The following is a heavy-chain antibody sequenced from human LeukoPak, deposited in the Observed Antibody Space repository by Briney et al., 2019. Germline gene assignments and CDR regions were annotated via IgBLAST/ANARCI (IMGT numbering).Heavy chain of an antibody. D-gene: IGHD3-10*01. CDR1: GGSFSGYY. V-gene: IGHV4-34*01. CDR3: ARRGMVRGVIALGWFDP. Sequence: SETLSLTCAAYGGSFSGYYWSWIRQPPGKGLEWIGEINHSGSTNYNPPLKSRVTISVDTSKNQFSLKLSSVTAADTAVYYCARRGMVRGVIALGWFDPWGQGTLVTVSS. CDR2: INHSGST. J-gene: IGHJ5*02.